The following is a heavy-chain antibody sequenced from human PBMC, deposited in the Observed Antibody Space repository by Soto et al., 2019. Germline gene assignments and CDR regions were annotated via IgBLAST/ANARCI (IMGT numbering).Heavy chain of an antibody. V-gene: IGHV4-59*13. CDR2: VYYTGST. J-gene: IGHJ4*02. Sequence: LSLTCRVTCGSISGCYRILIRQCPGKGLEWLGYVYYTGSTNYSPSLRSRVSISVDTSKNEFSLRLSSVTAADTAVYFCARSVAVPGAHIDYWGQGTQVTVSS. D-gene: IGHD6-19*01. CDR3: ARSVAVPGAHIDY. CDR1: CGSISGCY.